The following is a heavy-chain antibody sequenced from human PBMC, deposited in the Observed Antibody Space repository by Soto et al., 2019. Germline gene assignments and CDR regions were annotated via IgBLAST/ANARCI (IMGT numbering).Heavy chain of an antibody. D-gene: IGHD3-16*01. V-gene: IGHV4-31*03. CDR1: GGSISSGGYY. CDR3: ARESGGGTNVASNWFDP. Sequence: QVQLQESGPGLVKPSQTLSLTCTVSGGSISSGGYYWSWIRQHPGKGLEWIGYIYYSGSTYYNPSLKSRVTISVVTSKNQFSLKLSSVTAADTAVYYCARESGGGTNVASNWFDPWGQGTLVTVSS. J-gene: IGHJ5*02. CDR2: IYYSGST.